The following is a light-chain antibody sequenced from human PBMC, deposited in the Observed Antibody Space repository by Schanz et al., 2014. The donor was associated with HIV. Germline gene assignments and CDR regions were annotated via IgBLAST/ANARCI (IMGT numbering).Light chain of an antibody. J-gene: IGKJ2*01. CDR3: QQYGSSPYT. V-gene: IGKV3D-20*01. CDR1: QSVSSSC. CDR2: DAS. Sequence: EIVLTQFPATLSLSPGERATLSCGASQSVSSSCLAWYQQKPGLAPRPLTHDASSRATGIPDRVSGSGSGTDFTLTISRLEPEDFAVYYCQQYGSSPYTFGQGTKLEIK.